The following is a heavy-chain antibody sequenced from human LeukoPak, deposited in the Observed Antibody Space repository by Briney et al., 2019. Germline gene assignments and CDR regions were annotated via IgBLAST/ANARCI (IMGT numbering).Heavy chain of an antibody. D-gene: IGHD6-6*01. V-gene: IGHV1-24*01. J-gene: IGHJ4*02. Sequence: ASVKVSCKVSGYALTELSMHWVRQAPGKGLEWMGGFDPEKGKTIYAQKFQGRLTMTEDTSTDTAYMELGSLRSEDTAVYYCARGSIAARPLGYWGQGTLVTVSS. CDR3: ARGSIAARPLGY. CDR1: GYALTELS. CDR2: FDPEKGKT.